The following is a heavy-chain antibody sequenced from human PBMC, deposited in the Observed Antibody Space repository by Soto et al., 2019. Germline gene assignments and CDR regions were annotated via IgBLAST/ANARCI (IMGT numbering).Heavy chain of an antibody. CDR2: ISYDGSNK. CDR3: ARDLAHDYGGNYFDY. D-gene: IGHD4-17*01. V-gene: IGHV3-30-3*01. CDR1: GFTFSSYA. Sequence: QVQLVESGGGVVQPGRSLRLSCAASGFTFSSYAMHWVRQAPGKGLEWVAVISYDGSNKCCADSVKGRFTISRDNSKNTLYLQMNSLRAEDTAVYYCARDLAHDYGGNYFDYWGQGTLVTVSS. J-gene: IGHJ4*02.